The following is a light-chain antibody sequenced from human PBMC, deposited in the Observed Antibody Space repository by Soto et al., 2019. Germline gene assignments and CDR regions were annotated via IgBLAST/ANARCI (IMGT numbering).Light chain of an antibody. CDR1: QSISSW. Sequence: DIQMTQSPSPLSSSVGDSVTITCRASQSISSWLACYQQKPGKAPNRLIYKASSLESGVPSRFSGSGSGTEFTLTISSMQPDDFATYYCQQYKTYSTFGQGTKVDI. CDR2: KAS. J-gene: IGKJ1*01. V-gene: IGKV1-5*03. CDR3: QQYKTYST.